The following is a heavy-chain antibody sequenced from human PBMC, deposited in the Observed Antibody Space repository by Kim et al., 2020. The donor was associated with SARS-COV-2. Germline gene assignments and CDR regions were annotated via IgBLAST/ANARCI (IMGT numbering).Heavy chain of an antibody. CDR2: INHSRST. CDR1: GGSFSGYY. Sequence: SETLSLTCAVYGGSFSGYYWSWIRQPPGKGLEWIGEINHSRSTNYNPSLKSRVTISIDTSKNQFSLKLSSVTAADTAVYYCARAGSSEYFQHWGQGTLVTVSS. J-gene: IGHJ1*01. V-gene: IGHV4-34*01. CDR3: ARAGSSEYFQH. D-gene: IGHD6-6*01.